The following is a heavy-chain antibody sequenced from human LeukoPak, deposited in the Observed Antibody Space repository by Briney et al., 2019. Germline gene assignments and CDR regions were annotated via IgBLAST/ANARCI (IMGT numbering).Heavy chain of an antibody. CDR1: SGSISTSNYY. D-gene: IGHD3-22*01. Sequence: SETLSLTCTVSSGSISTSNYYWGWVRQPPGKALEWIGNIFYSGSTYYSPSLKSRITISVDTSKNQFSLKVSSVTAADTAVYYCARDERGYYDTSGSRRYAFDIWGQGTMVTVSS. CDR3: ARDERGYYDTSGSRRYAFDI. J-gene: IGHJ3*02. V-gene: IGHV4-39*07. CDR2: IFYSGST.